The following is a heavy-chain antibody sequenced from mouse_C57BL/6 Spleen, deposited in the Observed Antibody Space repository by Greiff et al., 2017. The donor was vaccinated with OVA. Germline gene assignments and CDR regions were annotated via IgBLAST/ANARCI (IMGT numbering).Heavy chain of an antibody. J-gene: IGHJ1*03. CDR2: IHPNSGST. CDR3: ARSPYGNDRYFGV. V-gene: IGHV1-64*01. CDR1: GYTFTSYW. D-gene: IGHD2-2*01. Sequence: QVQLQQPGAELVKPGASVKLSCKASGYTFTSYWMHWVKQRPGQGLEWIGMIHPNSGSTNYNEKFKSKATLTVDKSSSTAYMQLSSLTSEDSAVYYCARSPYGNDRYFGVWGTGTTVTVSS.